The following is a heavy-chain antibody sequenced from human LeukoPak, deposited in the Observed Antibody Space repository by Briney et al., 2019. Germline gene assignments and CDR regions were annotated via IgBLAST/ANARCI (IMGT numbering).Heavy chain of an antibody. D-gene: IGHD3-22*01. CDR2: IWYDGSNK. V-gene: IGHV3-33*01. CDR3: ARVDSSGYYLDY. CDR1: GFTFSSYG. Sequence: GSLRLSCAASGFTFSSYGMHWVRQAPGKGLEWVAVIWYDGSNKYYADSVKGRFTISRDNSKNTLYLQMNSLRAEDTAVYYCARVDSSGYYLDYWGQGTLVTVSS. J-gene: IGHJ4*02.